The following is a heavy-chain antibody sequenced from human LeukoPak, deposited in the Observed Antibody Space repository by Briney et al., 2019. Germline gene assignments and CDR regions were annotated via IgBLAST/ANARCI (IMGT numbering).Heavy chain of an antibody. J-gene: IGHJ4*02. V-gene: IGHV4-39*01. CDR2: IYYSGST. CDR3: VREREVGVVVTPSFDY. CDR1: GGSISSSSYY. Sequence: PSETLSLTCTVSGGSISSSSYYWGWIRQPPGKGLEWIGGIYYSGSTYYNPSLKSRVTISVDTPKNQFSLKLSSVTAADTAVYYCVREREVGVVVTPSFDYWGQGTLVTVSS. D-gene: IGHD3-22*01.